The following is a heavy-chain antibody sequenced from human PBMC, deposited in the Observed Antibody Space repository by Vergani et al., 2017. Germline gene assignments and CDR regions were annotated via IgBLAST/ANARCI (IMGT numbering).Heavy chain of an antibody. CDR1: GFTFSSYG. V-gene: IGHV3-30*18. D-gene: IGHD3-3*01. J-gene: IGHJ4*02. CDR3: EKDLNQFGVWSPSGYY. Sequence: QVQLVESGGGVVQPGRSLRLSCAASGFTFSSYGMHWVRQAPGKGLEWVSGISYYGSNKYYADSVKGRFTISRENSKNTLYLQMNSLRAEDTAVYYCEKDLNQFGVWSPSGYYWGQGTLVTVSS. CDR2: ISYYGSNK.